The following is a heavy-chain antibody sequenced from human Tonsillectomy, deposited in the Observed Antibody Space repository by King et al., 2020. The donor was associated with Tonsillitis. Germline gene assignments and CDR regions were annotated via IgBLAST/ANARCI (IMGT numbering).Heavy chain of an antibody. CDR2: IKSETDGGTT. V-gene: IGHV3-15*05. D-gene: IGHD3-3*02. J-gene: IGHJ4*02. CDR3: TTDPHHLNDY. Sequence: VQLVESGGGLVKPGGSLRLSCAASGFTFSNAWMTWVRQAPGKGLEWVGRIKSETDGGTTDYAAPVKGRFTISRDDSKNMVYLQMNSLKSEDTALYYCTTDPHHLNDYWGQGTLVTVSS. CDR1: GFTFSNAW.